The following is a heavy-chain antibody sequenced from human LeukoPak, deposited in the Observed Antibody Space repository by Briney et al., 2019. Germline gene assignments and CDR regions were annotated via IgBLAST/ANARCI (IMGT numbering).Heavy chain of an antibody. Sequence: ASVKVSCKTSGYTFISYYIYWVRQAPGQGLECVGIINPSGGGTNYGQKFQGRVTMTSDMSTSTVYMELSSLRSEDTAVYYCARADTVTTPKHALAFDIWGQGTMVTVSS. V-gene: IGHV1-46*01. D-gene: IGHD4-17*01. CDR2: INPSGGGT. CDR1: GYTFISYY. J-gene: IGHJ3*02. CDR3: ARADTVTTPKHALAFDI.